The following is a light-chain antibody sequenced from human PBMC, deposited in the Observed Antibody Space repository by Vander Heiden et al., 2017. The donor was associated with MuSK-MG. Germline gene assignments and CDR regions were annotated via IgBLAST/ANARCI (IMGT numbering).Light chain of an antibody. V-gene: IGKV4-1*01. CDR3: QQYDTTPYT. CDR2: WAS. J-gene: IGKJ2*01. Sequence: DIVMTQSPDSLAVSLGERASINCKSSQSIFYSSNNKNYLAWYQQKPGQPPKLLIYWASTRESGVPDRFSGSGSGTDFTLTISSLQAEDVAVYYCQQYDTTPYTFGQGTKVEIK. CDR1: QSIFYSSNNKNY.